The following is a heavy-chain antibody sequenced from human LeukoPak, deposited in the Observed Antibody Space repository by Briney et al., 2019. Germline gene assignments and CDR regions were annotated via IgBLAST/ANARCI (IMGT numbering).Heavy chain of an antibody. CDR1: GFTFSSYE. D-gene: IGHD6-19*01. V-gene: IGHV3-48*03. J-gene: IGHJ4*02. CDR3: ARGRSSGWQECDY. Sequence: GGSLRLSCAASGFTFSSYEMNWVRQAPGKGLEWVSYISSSGSTIYYADSVKGRFTISRDNAKNSLYLQMNSLRAEDAAVYYCARGRSSGWQECDYWGQGTLVTVSS. CDR2: ISSSGSTI.